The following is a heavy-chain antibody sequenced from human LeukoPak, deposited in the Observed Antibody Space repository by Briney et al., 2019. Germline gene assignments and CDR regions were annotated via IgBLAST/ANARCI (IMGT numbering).Heavy chain of an antibody. CDR2: ISPNSGGT. CDR1: GYTFTGYY. V-gene: IGHV1-2*02. Sequence: ASVKVSCKASGYTFTGYYMHWVRQAPGQGLEWMGWISPNSGGTNYAQKFQGRVTMTRDTSISTAYMELSRLRSDDTAVYYCAREAPYYYGSGSYYNPYYFDYWGQGTLVTVSS. J-gene: IGHJ4*02. CDR3: AREAPYYYGSGSYYNPYYFDY. D-gene: IGHD3-10*01.